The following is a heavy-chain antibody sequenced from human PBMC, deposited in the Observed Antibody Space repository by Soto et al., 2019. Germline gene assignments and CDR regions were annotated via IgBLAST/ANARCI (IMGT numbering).Heavy chain of an antibody. V-gene: IGHV3-23*01. CDR1: GFTFSSYA. Sequence: GGSLRLSCAASGFTFSSYAMSWVRQAPGKGLEWVSAISGSGGSTYYADSVKGRFTISRDNSKNTLYLQMNSLRAEDTAVYYCAKDTDPYYYYGMDVWGQGTTVTVSS. CDR2: ISGSGGST. J-gene: IGHJ6*02. CDR3: AKDTDPYYYYGMDV.